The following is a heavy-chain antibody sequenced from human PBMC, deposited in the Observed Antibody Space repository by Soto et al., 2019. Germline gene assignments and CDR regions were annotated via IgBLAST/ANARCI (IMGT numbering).Heavy chain of an antibody. V-gene: IGHV3-7*03. Sequence: PGGSLRLSCVASGFTFISSFMGWIRQAPGKGLEWVANINQDGGVTYYVDSVEGRFTISRDNTKDSLYLQMNSLRGEDTAIYYCARYYRGSGRYFFDYWGQRTPVTVSS. CDR2: INQDGGVT. CDR1: GFTFISSF. J-gene: IGHJ4*02. D-gene: IGHD6-19*01. CDR3: ARYYRGSGRYFFDY.